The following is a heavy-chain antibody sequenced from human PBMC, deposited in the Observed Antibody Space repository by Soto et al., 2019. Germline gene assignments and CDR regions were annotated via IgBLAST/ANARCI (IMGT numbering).Heavy chain of an antibody. CDR1: GYTSSSYG. CDR3: ARDRDWNLDY. D-gene: IGHD1-1*01. CDR2: IYIDDT. J-gene: IGHJ4*02. Sequence: QVHLVQSGAEVKKPGASVKVSCKASGYTSSSYGFSWMRQAPGQGLEWMGWIYIDDTKYAQNFQGRVIMTTDTFTSTVYMELRSLTSDDTAVYYCARDRDWNLDYWGQGTLVTVSS. V-gene: IGHV1-18*01.